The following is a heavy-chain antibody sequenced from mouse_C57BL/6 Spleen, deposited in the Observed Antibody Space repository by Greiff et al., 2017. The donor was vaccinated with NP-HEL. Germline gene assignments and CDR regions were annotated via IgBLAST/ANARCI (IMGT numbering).Heavy chain of an antibody. V-gene: IGHV5-17*01. CDR2: ISSGSSTI. CDR1: GFTFSDYG. CDR3: ARQDGYLAWFAY. J-gene: IGHJ3*01. Sequence: EVQLVESGGGLVKPGGSLKLSCAASGFTFSDYGMHWVRQAPEKGLEWVAYISSGSSTIYYADTVKGRFTLSRDNAKNTLFLQMTSLSSEDTAMYFCARQDGYLAWFAYWGQGTLVTVSA. D-gene: IGHD2-3*01.